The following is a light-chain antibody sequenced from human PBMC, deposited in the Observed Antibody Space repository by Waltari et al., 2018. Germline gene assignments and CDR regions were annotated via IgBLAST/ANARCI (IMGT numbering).Light chain of an antibody. J-gene: IGKJ2*01. CDR1: PTVLYNSNNRNY. CDR3: QQYYSSPYT. V-gene: IGKV4-1*01. CDR2: WAS. Sequence: DFVMTQSPASLALSLGERATIHCKTSPTVLYNSNNRNYLTWYQQKPGPPPKLLFYWASTRECGVPDRFSASGSGTDFTLTISRLQPEDVAIYYCQQYYSSPYTFGQGTRLEIK.